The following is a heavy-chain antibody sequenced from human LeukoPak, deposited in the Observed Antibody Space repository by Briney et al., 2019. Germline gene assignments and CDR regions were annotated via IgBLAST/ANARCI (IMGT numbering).Heavy chain of an antibody. Sequence: GESLRLSCAASGFTFSSYAMHWVRQAPGKGLEWVAIIWSDGNNKYYADSVKGRLTISRDNAKNTLDLQMNGLRAEDTAVYYCARDTYYYNSSAFYHYYYGMDVWGQGTTVTVSS. J-gene: IGHJ6*02. CDR1: GFTFSSYA. CDR2: IWSDGNNK. D-gene: IGHD3-22*01. CDR3: ARDTYYYNSSAFYHYYYGMDV. V-gene: IGHV3-33*01.